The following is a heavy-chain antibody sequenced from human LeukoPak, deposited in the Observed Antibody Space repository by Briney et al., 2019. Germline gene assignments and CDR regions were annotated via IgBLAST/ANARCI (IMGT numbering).Heavy chain of an antibody. Sequence: SETLSLTCTVSGGSISSYYWGWIRQPPGKGLEWIGSIYYSGSTYYNPSLKSRVTISVDTSKNQFSLKLSSVTAADTAVYYCARLLLWFGESSAPFDYWGQGTLVTVSS. CDR3: ARLLLWFGESSAPFDY. J-gene: IGHJ4*02. CDR2: IYYSGST. D-gene: IGHD3-10*01. CDR1: GGSISSYY. V-gene: IGHV4-39*01.